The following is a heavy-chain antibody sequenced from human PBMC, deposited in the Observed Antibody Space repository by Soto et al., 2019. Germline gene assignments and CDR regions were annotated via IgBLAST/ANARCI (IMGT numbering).Heavy chain of an antibody. D-gene: IGHD4-17*01. Sequence: SETLSLTCAVYGGPFSDYYWSWIRQPPGKGLEWIGYIYYSGSTNYNPSLKSRVTISVDTSKNQFSLKLSSVTAADTAVYYCARRYGASFDYWGQGTLVTVSS. CDR1: GGPFSDYY. J-gene: IGHJ4*02. V-gene: IGHV4-59*01. CDR2: IYYSGST. CDR3: ARRYGASFDY.